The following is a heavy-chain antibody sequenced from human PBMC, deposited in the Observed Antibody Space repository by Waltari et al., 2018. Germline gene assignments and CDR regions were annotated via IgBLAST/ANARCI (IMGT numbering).Heavy chain of an antibody. CDR3: AREGAGYYDRTSAFDI. D-gene: IGHD3-22*01. J-gene: IGHJ3*02. CDR2: ISSSSSTI. V-gene: IGHV3-48*01. CDR1: GFTFSSYS. Sequence: EVQLVESGGGLVQPGGSLRLSCAASGFTFSSYSMNWVRQAPGKGLEWVSYISSSSSTIYYADSVKGRFTISRDNAKNSLYLQMNSLRAEDTAVYYCAREGAGYYDRTSAFDIWGQGTMVTVSS.